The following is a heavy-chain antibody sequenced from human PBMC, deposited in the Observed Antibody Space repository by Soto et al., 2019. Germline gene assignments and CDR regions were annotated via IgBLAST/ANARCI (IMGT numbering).Heavy chain of an antibody. Sequence: GGSLRLSCAASGFTFSSYSMNWVRQAPGKGLDGVSSISSSSSYIYYADSVKGRFTISRDNAKNSLYLQMNSLRAEDTAVYYCARDHSGLRAFDIWGQGTMVTVSS. CDR1: GFTFSSYS. CDR2: ISSSSSYI. J-gene: IGHJ3*02. V-gene: IGHV3-21*01. D-gene: IGHD6-19*01. CDR3: ARDHSGLRAFDI.